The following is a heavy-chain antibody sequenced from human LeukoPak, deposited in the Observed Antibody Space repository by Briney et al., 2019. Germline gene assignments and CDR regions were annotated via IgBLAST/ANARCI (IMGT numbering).Heavy chain of an antibody. V-gene: IGHV3-7*01. CDR2: IKGDGIEK. Sequence: GGSLRLSCAASGFSFSRYCMNGVRQAPGEGLEWVANIKGDGIEKNYVDSVKGRFSISRDNAMNSLYLQMDSLRAEDTAVYYCAKEGAYPIITYDSWGQGALVTVSS. CDR1: GFSFSRYC. D-gene: IGHD3-10*01. CDR3: AKEGAYPIITYDS. J-gene: IGHJ5*01.